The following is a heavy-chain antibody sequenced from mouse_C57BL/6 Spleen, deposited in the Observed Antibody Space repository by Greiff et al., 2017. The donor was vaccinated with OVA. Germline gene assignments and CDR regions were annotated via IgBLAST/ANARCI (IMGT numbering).Heavy chain of an antibody. V-gene: IGHV1-15*01. CDR3: TRWYYYGSVDY. CDR1: GYTFTDYE. Sequence: LQESGAELVRPGASVTLSCKASGYTFTDYEMHWVKQTPVHGLEWIGAIDPETGGTAYNQKFKGKAILTADKSSSTAYMELRSLTSEDSAVYYCTRWYYYGSVDYWGQGTTLTVSS. D-gene: IGHD1-1*01. CDR2: IDPETGGT. J-gene: IGHJ2*01.